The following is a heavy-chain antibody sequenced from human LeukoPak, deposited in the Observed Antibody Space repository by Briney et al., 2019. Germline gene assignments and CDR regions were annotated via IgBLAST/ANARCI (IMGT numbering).Heavy chain of an antibody. V-gene: IGHV3-23*01. J-gene: IGHJ4*02. CDR3: ANLSPSQAGNYYNGDY. CDR2: ISGSGGNT. D-gene: IGHD3-10*01. Sequence: PGGSLRLSCAASGFTFSSYAISWVRQAPGKGLEWVSAISGSGGNTYYADSVKGRFTISRDNSKNTLCLQMNSLIAEDTGVYYCANLSPSQAGNYYNGDYWGQGTLVTVSS. CDR1: GFTFSSYA.